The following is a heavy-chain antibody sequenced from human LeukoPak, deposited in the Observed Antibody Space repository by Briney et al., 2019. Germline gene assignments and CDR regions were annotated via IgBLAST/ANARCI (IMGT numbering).Heavy chain of an antibody. Sequence: GGSLRHSCAAPGFTFTNAWMSWVRQAPGKGLEWVGRIKSSSDGGTIDYAAPVKGRFTISRDDSKNTLYLQMNSLKTEDTAVYYCTTWPARSFDSWGQGTLATVSS. CDR3: TTWPARSFDS. V-gene: IGHV3-15*01. D-gene: IGHD5-12*01. J-gene: IGHJ4*02. CDR1: GFTFTNAW. CDR2: IKSSSDGGTI.